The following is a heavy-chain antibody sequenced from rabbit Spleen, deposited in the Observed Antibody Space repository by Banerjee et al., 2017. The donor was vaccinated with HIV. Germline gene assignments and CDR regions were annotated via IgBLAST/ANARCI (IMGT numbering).Heavy chain of an antibody. CDR3: ARNYVNAVDP. V-gene: IGHV1S40*01. J-gene: IGHJ2*01. CDR2: IDTNNGDT. D-gene: IGHD1-1*01. Sequence: QSLQESGGGLVQPEGSLTLTCKASGFDFSSDTMCWVRQAPGKGLEWIACIDTNNGDTDYANWPKGRFTISKTSSTTVTLQMTSLTAADTATYFCARNYVNAVDPWGPGTLVT. CDR1: GFDFSSDT.